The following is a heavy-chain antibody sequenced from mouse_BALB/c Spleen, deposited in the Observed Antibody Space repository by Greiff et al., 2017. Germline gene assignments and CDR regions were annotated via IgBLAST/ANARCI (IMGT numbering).Heavy chain of an antibody. V-gene: IGHV3-2*02. J-gene: IGHJ4*01. CDR2: ISYSGST. CDR3: ARKYGNYYAMDY. CDR1: GYSITSDYA. Sequence: VQLKESGPGLVKPSQSLSLTCTVTGYSITSDYAWNWIRQFPGNKLEWMGYISYSGSTSYNPSLKSRISITRDTSKNQFFLQLNSVTTEDTATYYCARKYGNYYAMDYWGQGTSVTVSS. D-gene: IGHD2-1*01.